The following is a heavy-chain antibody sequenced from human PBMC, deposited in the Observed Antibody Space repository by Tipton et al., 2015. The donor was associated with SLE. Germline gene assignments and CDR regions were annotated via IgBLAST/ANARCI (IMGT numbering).Heavy chain of an antibody. CDR2: IYGGGST. J-gene: IGHJ6*02. D-gene: IGHD3-10*01. Sequence: SLRLSCAASGFKVGGTYMGWVRQAPGKGLEWVSTIYGGGSTFHVGSVRGRFTISRDISGNALSLQMNSLRVEDTAVYFCARVHNYYNSSGLYHYYGVVVGGQGTTVTVSS. CDR3: ARVHNYYNSSGLYHYYGVVV. CDR1: GFKVGGTY. V-gene: IGHV3-53*01.